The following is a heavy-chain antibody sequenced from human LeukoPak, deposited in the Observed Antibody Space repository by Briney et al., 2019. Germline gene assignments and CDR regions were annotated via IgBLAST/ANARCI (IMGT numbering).Heavy chain of an antibody. D-gene: IGHD4-17*01. Sequence: ASVKVSCKASGYTFTGYYIHWVRQAPGQGLEWMGWINPNSGGTIYAQKFQGRVTMTRDTSISTAYMELSRLRSDDTAVYYCARGPHYGDFRRYYFYMDVWGKGTTVTVSS. CDR3: ARGPHYGDFRRYYFYMDV. CDR2: INPNSGGT. J-gene: IGHJ6*03. CDR1: GYTFTGYY. V-gene: IGHV1-2*02.